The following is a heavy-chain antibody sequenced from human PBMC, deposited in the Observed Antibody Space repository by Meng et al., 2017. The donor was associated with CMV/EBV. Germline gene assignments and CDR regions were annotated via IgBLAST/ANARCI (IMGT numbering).Heavy chain of an antibody. CDR3: AAGTSPLSDY. CDR2: IYYSGST. CDR1: GGSVSSGSYY. Sequence: GSLRLSCTVSGGSVSSGSYYWSWIRQPPGKGLEWIGYIYYSGSTNYNPSLKSRVTISVDTSKNQFSLKLSSVTAADTAVYYCAAGTSPLSDYWGQGTLVTVSS. V-gene: IGHV4-61*01. J-gene: IGHJ4*02. D-gene: IGHD6-13*01.